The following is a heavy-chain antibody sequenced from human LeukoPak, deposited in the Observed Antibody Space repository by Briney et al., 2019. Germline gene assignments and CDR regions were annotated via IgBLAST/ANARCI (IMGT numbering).Heavy chain of an antibody. Sequence: GGSLRLSCTASGFTFGDYAMSWFRQAPGMGLEWVGFIRSKAYGGTTEYAASVKGRFTISRDDSKSIAYLQMNSLKTEDTAVYYCTRVGTMVRGVSLGAFDIWGQGTVVTVSS. CDR1: GFTFGDYA. D-gene: IGHD3-10*01. V-gene: IGHV3-49*03. CDR2: IRSKAYGGTT. CDR3: TRVGTMVRGVSLGAFDI. J-gene: IGHJ3*02.